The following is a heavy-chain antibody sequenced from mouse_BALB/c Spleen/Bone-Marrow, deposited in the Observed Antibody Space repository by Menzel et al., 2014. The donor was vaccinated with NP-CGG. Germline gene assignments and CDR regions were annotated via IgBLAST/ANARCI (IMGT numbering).Heavy chain of an antibody. D-gene: IGHD2-3*01. CDR3: ARADGYYAWFAY. Sequence: VQLQQSGAEFVKPGASVKLSCTASGFNIXDTYMHWVKRRPEQGLEWIGRIDPANDNTKYDPKFQGKATITADTSSNTAYLQLNSLTSEDTAVYYCARADGYYAWFAYWGQGTLVTVSA. CDR1: GFNIXDTY. CDR2: IDPANDNT. J-gene: IGHJ3*01. V-gene: IGHV14-3*02.